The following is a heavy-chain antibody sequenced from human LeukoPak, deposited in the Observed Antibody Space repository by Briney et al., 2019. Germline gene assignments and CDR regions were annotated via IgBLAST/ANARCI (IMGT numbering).Heavy chain of an antibody. D-gene: IGHD2-8*01. CDR2: INPSGGST. CDR3: AREDVVLVDAVRYYYYGMDV. Sequence: PWASVKASCKASGYNFISYYMHWVRQAPGQGLEWMGIINPSGGSTSYAQKFQDGVTMTRDTATSTVYMELSSLKSEDTAVYYCAREDVVLVDAVRYYYYGMDVWGQGPTVTVSS. CDR1: GYNFISYY. J-gene: IGHJ6*02. V-gene: IGHV1-46*01.